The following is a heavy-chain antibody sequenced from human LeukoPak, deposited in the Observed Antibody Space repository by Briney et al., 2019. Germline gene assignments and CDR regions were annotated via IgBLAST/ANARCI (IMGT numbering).Heavy chain of an antibody. V-gene: IGHV4-61*01. D-gene: IGHD1-14*01. J-gene: IGHJ4*02. Sequence: SGTLSLTCTVSGGSVSSGSYYWNRIRQPPGKGLEWIGHIYYSGSTDYNPSLKSRVTISADTSKNQFSLKMTSVTAADTAVYYCAREPGETDEGFEYWGQGTLVAVSS. CDR1: GGSVSSGSYY. CDR2: IYYSGST. CDR3: AREPGETDEGFEY.